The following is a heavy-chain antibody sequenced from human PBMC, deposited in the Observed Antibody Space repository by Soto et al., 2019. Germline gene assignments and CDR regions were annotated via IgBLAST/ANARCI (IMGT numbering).Heavy chain of an antibody. J-gene: IGHJ6*03. V-gene: IGHV1-18*01. CDR1: GYTFTSHG. Sequence: QVLLVQSGAEVKKPGASVKVSCKASGYTFTSHGISWVRQAPGQGLEWMGWISAYNGDTNYAQKLQGRVTLTTDTSTSTAYMEVRSLRSEDTAVYYCARMVRGSNIDYYHYMDVWGKGNTVTVSS. CDR3: ARMVRGSNIDYYHYMDV. CDR2: ISAYNGDT. D-gene: IGHD3-10*01.